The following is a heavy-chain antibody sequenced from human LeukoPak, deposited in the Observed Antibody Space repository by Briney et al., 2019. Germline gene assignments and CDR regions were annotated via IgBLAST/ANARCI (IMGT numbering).Heavy chain of an antibody. D-gene: IGHD2-15*01. Sequence: GGSLRLSCAASGFTFSSYDMHWVRHATGKGLEWVSAIGTAGDTYYPGSVKGRFTISRENAKNSLYLQMNSLRAGDTAVYYCARDFSGDWYFDLWGRGTLVTVSS. CDR2: IGTAGDT. J-gene: IGHJ2*01. V-gene: IGHV3-13*01. CDR3: ARDFSGDWYFDL. CDR1: GFTFSSYD.